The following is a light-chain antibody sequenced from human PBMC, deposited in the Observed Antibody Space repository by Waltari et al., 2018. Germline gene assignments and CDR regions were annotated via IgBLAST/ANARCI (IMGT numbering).Light chain of an antibody. CDR2: EVT. Sequence: QSGLTQPASVSGSPGQSITVSCTGTSSDVGNYDLVSWYQQYPGKDPKLILFEVTKRTSGVSDRFSGSKSGNTASLTISGLQSEDEADYYCCSYVGLGIYVFGTGTKVTVL. V-gene: IGLV2-23*02. J-gene: IGLJ1*01. CDR1: SSDVGNYDL. CDR3: CSYVGLGIYV.